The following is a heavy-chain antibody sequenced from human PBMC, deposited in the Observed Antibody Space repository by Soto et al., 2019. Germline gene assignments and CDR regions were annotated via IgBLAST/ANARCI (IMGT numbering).Heavy chain of an antibody. CDR1: GGSFSGYY. D-gene: IGHD2-21*02. CDR3: ATAYCGGDCLLGYYYYDMDV. Sequence: SETLSLTCAVYGGSFSGYYWNWIRQPPGQGLAWSGEINHSGSTNYNPSIKSPVTISVDTSKNQFSLKLSSVTAADTAVYYRATAYCGGDCLLGYYYYDMDVSGQGSTLTVSS. V-gene: IGHV4-34*01. J-gene: IGHJ6*02. CDR2: INHSGST.